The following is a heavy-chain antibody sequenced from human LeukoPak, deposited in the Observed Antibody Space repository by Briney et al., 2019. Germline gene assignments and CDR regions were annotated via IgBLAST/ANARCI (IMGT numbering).Heavy chain of an antibody. J-gene: IGHJ4*02. CDR1: GGSISSYY. CDR2: VYYSGST. V-gene: IGHV4-59*01. D-gene: IGHD3-22*01. Sequence: PSETLSLTCTVSGGSISSYYWSWIRQPPGKGLEWIGYVYYSGSTNYNPPLKSRVTISVDTSKNQFSLKLSSVTAADTAVYYCARTHDSSGYYYFDYWGQGTLVTVSS. CDR3: ARTHDSSGYYYFDY.